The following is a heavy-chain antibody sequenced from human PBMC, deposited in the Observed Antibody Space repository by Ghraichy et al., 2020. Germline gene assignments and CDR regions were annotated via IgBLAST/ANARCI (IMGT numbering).Heavy chain of an antibody. J-gene: IGHJ4*02. D-gene: IGHD1-26*01. V-gene: IGHV4-39*01. Sequence: ESLNISCTVSGGSISSSSYYWGWIRQPPGKGLEWIGSIYYSGSTYYNPSLKSRVTISVDTSKNQFSLKLSSVTAADTAVYYCARHRGSTPFDYWGQGTLVTVSS. CDR3: ARHRGSTPFDY. CDR2: IYYSGST. CDR1: GGSISSSSYY.